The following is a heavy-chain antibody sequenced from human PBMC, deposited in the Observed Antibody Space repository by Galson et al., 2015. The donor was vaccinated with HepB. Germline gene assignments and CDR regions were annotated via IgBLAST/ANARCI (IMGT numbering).Heavy chain of an antibody. V-gene: IGHV3-9*01. Sequence: SLRLSCAASGFTFDDYAMHWVRQAPGKGLEWVSGISRNSGSIGYADSVKGRFTISRDNAKNSLYLQMNSLRAEDTALYYCAKVHSSSWYYYFDYWGQGTLVTVSS. CDR2: ISRNSGSI. CDR1: GFTFDDYA. J-gene: IGHJ4*02. CDR3: AKVHSSSWYYYFDY. D-gene: IGHD6-13*01.